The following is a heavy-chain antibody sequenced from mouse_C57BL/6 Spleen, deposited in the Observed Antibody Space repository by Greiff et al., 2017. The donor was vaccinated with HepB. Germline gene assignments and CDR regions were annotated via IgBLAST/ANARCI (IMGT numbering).Heavy chain of an antibody. J-gene: IGHJ1*03. Sequence: VQLQQPGAELVMPGASVKLSCKASGYTFTSYWMHWVKQRPGQGLEWIGEIDPSDSYTNYNQKFKGKSTLTVDKSSSTAYMQLSSLTSEDSAVYYCARRTTVVYWYFDVWGTGTTVTASS. V-gene: IGHV1-69*01. CDR2: IDPSDSYT. D-gene: IGHD1-1*01. CDR1: GYTFTSYW. CDR3: ARRTTVVYWYFDV.